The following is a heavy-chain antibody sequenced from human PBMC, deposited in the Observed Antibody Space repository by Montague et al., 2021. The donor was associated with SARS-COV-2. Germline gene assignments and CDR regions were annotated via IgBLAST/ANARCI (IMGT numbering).Heavy chain of an antibody. Sequence: SLRLSCAASGFTFNTFWMHWVRPVPGKGLVWVSRIGTDGSSTSYADSLKGRFTVTRDNAKNTLYLQMNSLRDDDTAVCHCARGWHAMDVWGQGTTVTVSS. J-gene: IGHJ6*02. CDR3: ARGWHAMDV. V-gene: IGHV3-74*01. CDR1: GFTFNTFW. D-gene: IGHD2-15*01. CDR2: IGTDGSST.